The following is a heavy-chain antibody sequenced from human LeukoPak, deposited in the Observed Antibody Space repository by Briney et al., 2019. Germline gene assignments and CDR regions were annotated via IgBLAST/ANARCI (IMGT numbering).Heavy chain of an antibody. CDR2: IGTTGDT. J-gene: IGHJ6*02. V-gene: IGHV3-13*04. CDR1: GFPFSGYD. CDR3: ARAYILTGYHMDV. D-gene: IGHD3-9*01. Sequence: GGSLRLSCAASGFPFSGYDMHWVRQTTGEGLEWVSAIGTTGDTYYAGSVKGRFTISRENGKNSFHLQMNSLRTGDTAVYYCARAYILTGYHMDVWGRGTTVTVSS.